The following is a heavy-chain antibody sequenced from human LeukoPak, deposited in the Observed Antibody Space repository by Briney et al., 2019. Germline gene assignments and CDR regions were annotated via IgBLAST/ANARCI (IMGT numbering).Heavy chain of an antibody. J-gene: IGHJ4*02. V-gene: IGHV3-7*01. CDR2: INPDGSVK. CDR1: GVTFSSLW. Sequence: GGSLRLSCAASGVTFSSLWMTWVRQAPGKGLEWVANINPDGSVKNYVDSMRGRFTISRDDAKNSLYLQMNSLRAEDTAVYYCARDRGYNSFDYWGQGTLVTVSS. D-gene: IGHD3-10*01. CDR3: ARDRGYNSFDY.